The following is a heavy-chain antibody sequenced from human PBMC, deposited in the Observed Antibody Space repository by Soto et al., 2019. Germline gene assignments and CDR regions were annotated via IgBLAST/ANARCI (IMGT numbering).Heavy chain of an antibody. J-gene: IGHJ4*02. CDR1: GFTFSSYA. D-gene: IGHD2-21*02. V-gene: IGHV3-23*01. CDR3: ARGPTYCGGDCYSYFVY. CDR2: ISGGGGKT. Sequence: GGSLRLSCAASGFTFSSYAMSWVRQAPGKGLEWVSDISGGGGKTDYADSVRGRFTISRDNAKNSLYLQMNSLRAEDTAIYYCARGPTYCGGDCYSYFVYWGQGTLVTVSS.